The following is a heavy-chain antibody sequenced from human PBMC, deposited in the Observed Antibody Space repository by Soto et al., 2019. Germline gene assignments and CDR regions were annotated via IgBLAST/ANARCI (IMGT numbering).Heavy chain of an antibody. CDR1: GGSISSSSYY. V-gene: IGHV4-39*01. J-gene: IGHJ4*02. D-gene: IGHD6-19*01. CDR2: IYYSGST. Sequence: QLQLQESGPGLVKPSETLSLTCTVSGGSISSSSYYWGWIRQPPGKGLEWIGSIYYSGSTYYNPSLKSRVSISVDTSKNQFSLKLSSVTAADTAVYYCARHRPGGAVADTFDYWGQGTLVTVSS. CDR3: ARHRPGGAVADTFDY.